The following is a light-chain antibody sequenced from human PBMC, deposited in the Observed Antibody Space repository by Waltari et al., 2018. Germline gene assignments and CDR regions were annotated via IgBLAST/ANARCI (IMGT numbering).Light chain of an antibody. CDR1: QSVSIN. V-gene: IGKV3-15*01. J-gene: IGKJ4*01. CDR3: QQYNNWPLT. Sequence: EIVMTQSPATLSVSPGERATLSCRASQSVSINLAWYQQKPGQAPRLLIYRASTRATDIPARFSGSGSGTEFTLTISSLQSEDFAVYYCQQYNNWPLTFGGGTKVEIK. CDR2: RAS.